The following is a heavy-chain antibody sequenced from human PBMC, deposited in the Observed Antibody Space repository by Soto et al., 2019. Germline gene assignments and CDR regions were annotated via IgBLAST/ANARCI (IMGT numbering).Heavy chain of an antibody. CDR1: GISITSGWHD. V-gene: IGHV4-31*03. CDR2: IYDSGNM. Sequence: TXSLTGIFPGISITSGWHDGGWIRQYPGKVLDWIGNIYDSGNMYFYNPYIKSRVTISADTSRNKFSLRLSSLTAADTAVYYCARVDHSGHVYA. J-gene: IGHJ3*01. CDR3: ARVDHSGHVYA. D-gene: IGHD6-25*01.